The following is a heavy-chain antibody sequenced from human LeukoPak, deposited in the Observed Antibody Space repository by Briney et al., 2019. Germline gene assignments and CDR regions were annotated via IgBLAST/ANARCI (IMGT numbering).Heavy chain of an antibody. CDR1: GFTFSSSA. V-gene: IGHV3-48*01. CDR2: ISSSSSTI. D-gene: IGHD1-26*01. CDR3: ARSGSYRLDY. J-gene: IGHJ4*02. Sequence: GGSLRLSCAASGFTFSSSAMSWVRQAPGKGLEWVSYISSSSSTIYYVDSVKGRFTISRDNAKNSPYLQMNSLRAEDTAVYYCARSGSYRLDYWGQGTLVTVSS.